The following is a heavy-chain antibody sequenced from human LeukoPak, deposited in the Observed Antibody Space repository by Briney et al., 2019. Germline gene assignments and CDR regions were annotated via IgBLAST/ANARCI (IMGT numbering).Heavy chain of an antibody. CDR3: AKDLSFRLAAAGGDY. D-gene: IGHD6-13*01. CDR2: IKQDGSEK. Sequence: GGSLRLSCSASEFTFSNFWMSWVRQAPGKGPEWVANIKQDGSEKYYVDSVKGRFTISRDNSKNTLYLQMNSLRAEDTAVYYCAKDLSFRLAAAGGDYWGQGTLVTVSS. V-gene: IGHV3-7*03. CDR1: EFTFSNFW. J-gene: IGHJ4*02.